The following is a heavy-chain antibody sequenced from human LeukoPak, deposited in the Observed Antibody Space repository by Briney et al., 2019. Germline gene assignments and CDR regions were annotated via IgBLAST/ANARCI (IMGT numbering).Heavy chain of an antibody. J-gene: IGHJ4*02. Sequence: PGGSLRLSCAASGLTFSSYEMNWVRQAPGKGLEWVSYISSSGSTIYYADSVKGRFTISRDNAKNSLCLQMNSLRAEDTAVYYCASSFAGATTFFDYWGQGTPVTVSS. CDR3: ASSFAGATTFFDY. CDR2: ISSSGSTI. D-gene: IGHD1-26*01. V-gene: IGHV3-48*03. CDR1: GLTFSSYE.